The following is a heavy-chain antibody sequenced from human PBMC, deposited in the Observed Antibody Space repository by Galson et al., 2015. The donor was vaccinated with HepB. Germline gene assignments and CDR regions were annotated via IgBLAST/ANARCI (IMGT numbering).Heavy chain of an antibody. CDR2: ITSSGGGT. Sequence: SLRLSCAASGFTFSNNAMSWVRQAPGKGLEWVSRITSSGGGTYYSKSVKGRFTISRDNSKNTLYLQMNSLRAEDTAIYYCARDSGTVTPNWFDPWGQGTLVTVSS. J-gene: IGHJ5*02. D-gene: IGHD4-17*01. V-gene: IGHV3-23*01. CDR1: GFTFSNNA. CDR3: ARDSGTVTPNWFDP.